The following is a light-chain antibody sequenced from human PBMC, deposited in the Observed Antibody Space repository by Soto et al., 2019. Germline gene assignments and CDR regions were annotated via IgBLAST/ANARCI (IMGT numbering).Light chain of an antibody. Sequence: AIQMTQSTSSLSASVGDRVTITCRASQGIRNDLGWYQQKPGKAPNLLIYAASSLQSGVPSRFSGSGSGTDFTLTISSLQHEDFATYYCLQDYNYPRTFGQGTKVEI. J-gene: IGKJ1*01. CDR1: QGIRND. CDR3: LQDYNYPRT. V-gene: IGKV1-6*01. CDR2: AAS.